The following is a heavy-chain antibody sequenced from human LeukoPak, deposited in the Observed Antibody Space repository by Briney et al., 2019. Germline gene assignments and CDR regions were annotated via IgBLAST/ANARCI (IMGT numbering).Heavy chain of an antibody. CDR1: GFTFSDYY. V-gene: IGHV3-11*01. CDR3: ARDRVDYYDSSGYYYVGAFDI. Sequence: GGSLRLSCAASGFTFSDYYMSWIRQAPGKGLEWVSYISSSGSTIYYADSVKGRFTISRDNAKNPLYLQMNSLRAEDTAVYYCARDRVDYYDSSGYYYVGAFDIWGQGTMVTVSS. J-gene: IGHJ3*02. CDR2: ISSSGSTI. D-gene: IGHD3-22*01.